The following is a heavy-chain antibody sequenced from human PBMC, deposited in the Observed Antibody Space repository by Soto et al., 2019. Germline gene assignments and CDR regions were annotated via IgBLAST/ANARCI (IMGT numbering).Heavy chain of an antibody. CDR2: ISAYNGNT. V-gene: IGHV1-18*04. Sequence: ASVKVSCKASGYTFTSYGISWVRQAPGQGPEWMGWISAYNGNTNYAQKLQGRVTMTTDTSTSTAYMELRSLRSDDTAVYYCARDSDYYDNPSAYFDYWGQGTLVTVSS. D-gene: IGHD3-22*01. J-gene: IGHJ4*02. CDR3: ARDSDYYDNPSAYFDY. CDR1: GYTFTSYG.